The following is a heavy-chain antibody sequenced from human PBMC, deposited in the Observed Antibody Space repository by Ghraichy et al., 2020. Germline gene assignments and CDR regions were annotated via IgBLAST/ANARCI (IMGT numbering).Heavy chain of an antibody. V-gene: IGHV3-7*04. Sequence: GGSLRLSCATSGFTFSSYWMSWVRQVPGKGLRWVANIKQDASEKYYVDSVKGRFTISRDNAKNSLYLQMNGLRAEDTAVYYCARVSSSYFNYFDYWGQGTLVTVSS. CDR1: GFTFSSYW. D-gene: IGHD6-13*01. CDR3: ARVSSSYFNYFDY. CDR2: IKQDASEK. J-gene: IGHJ4*02.